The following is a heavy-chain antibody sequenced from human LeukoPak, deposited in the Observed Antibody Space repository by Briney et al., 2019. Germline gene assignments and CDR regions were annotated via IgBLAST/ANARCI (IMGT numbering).Heavy chain of an antibody. J-gene: IGHJ2*01. CDR2: INLSGGST. CDR1: GYSFTDYY. Sequence: GASVKVSCKTSGYSFTDYYIHWVRQAPGQGLEWMGIINLSGGSTSYAQKFQGRVTMTRDMSTRTVYMELSSLRSEDTAVYYCARDRRMKDGYNQADLWGRGTLVTVSS. D-gene: IGHD5-24*01. CDR3: ARDRRMKDGYNQADL. V-gene: IGHV1-46*01.